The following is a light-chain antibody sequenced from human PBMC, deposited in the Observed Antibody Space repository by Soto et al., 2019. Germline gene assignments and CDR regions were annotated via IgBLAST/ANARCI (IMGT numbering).Light chain of an antibody. Sequence: SYVLTQPPSLSVAPGETARITCGGNNIGSKTVHWYQQKPGQAPVLVIYYDSRRSSGIPERFSGSNSANTATLTISRVEAGDEADYYCQVWDSSSDRSYVFGTGTKVTVL. J-gene: IGLJ1*01. CDR1: NIGSKT. CDR2: YDS. CDR3: QVWDSSSDRSYV. V-gene: IGLV3-21*04.